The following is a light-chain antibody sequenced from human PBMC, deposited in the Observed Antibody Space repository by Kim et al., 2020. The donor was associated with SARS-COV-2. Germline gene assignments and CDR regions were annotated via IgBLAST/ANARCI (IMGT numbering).Light chain of an antibody. J-gene: IGLJ2*01. CDR2: EGT. CDR1: SSDVGAYNY. Sequence: QSALTQPPSASGSPGQSVTISCTGSSSDVGAYNYVSWYQQHPGKAPKLMIFEGTKRPSGVPDRFSGSKSGNTASLTVSGLQAEDEADYYCSSYADNNNLFFGGGTQLTVL. CDR3: SSYADNNNLF. V-gene: IGLV2-8*01.